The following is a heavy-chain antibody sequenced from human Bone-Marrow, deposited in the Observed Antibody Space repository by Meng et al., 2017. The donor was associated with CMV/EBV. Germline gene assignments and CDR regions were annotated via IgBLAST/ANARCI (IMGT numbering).Heavy chain of an antibody. J-gene: IGHJ3*02. D-gene: IGHD3-9*01. V-gene: IGHV1-18*01. CDR1: GYTFSRYG. CDR2: VGGCDGDT. CDR3: ARDWECLDRSDVFDI. Sequence: ASVKVSCKASGYTFSRYGVSWVRQAPGQGLEWLGWVGGCDGDTNYALEFRGRVTMTTDTATNTAYMELRSLRSDDTAVYYCARDWECLDRSDVFDIWGQGTMVTV.